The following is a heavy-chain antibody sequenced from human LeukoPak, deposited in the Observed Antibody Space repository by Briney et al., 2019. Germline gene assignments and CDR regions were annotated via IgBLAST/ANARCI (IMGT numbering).Heavy chain of an antibody. CDR3: TRALCINGVCEWFDP. V-gene: IGHV4-61*02. J-gene: IGHJ5*02. Sequence: SETLSLTCSVSGASVSSGNYFWTWIRQPTGKGLGWIGRLSTRGNTNYNPSLESRVTISGDTSKNQFSLQLRSVTAADTAVYYCTRALCINGVCEWFDPWGQGTLVTVSS. D-gene: IGHD2-8*01. CDR2: LSTRGNT. CDR1: GASVSSGNYF.